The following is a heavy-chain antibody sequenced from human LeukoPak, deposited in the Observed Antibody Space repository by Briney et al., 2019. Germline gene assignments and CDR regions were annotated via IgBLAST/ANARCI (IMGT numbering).Heavy chain of an antibody. J-gene: IGHJ4*02. Sequence: PGGSLRLSXAASGFTFGSYAMHWVRQAPGKGLEYVSAISSNGGSTYYANSVKGRFTISRDNSKNTLYLQMGSLRAEDVAVYYCARGEVRFLEWLLFFDYWGQGTLVTVSS. V-gene: IGHV3-64*01. CDR1: GFTFGSYA. D-gene: IGHD3-3*01. CDR2: ISSNGGST. CDR3: ARGEVRFLEWLLFFDY.